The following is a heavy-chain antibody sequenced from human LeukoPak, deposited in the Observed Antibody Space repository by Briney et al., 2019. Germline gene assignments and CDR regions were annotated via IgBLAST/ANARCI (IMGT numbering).Heavy chain of an antibody. CDR1: GFTFSSYG. CDR3: ARLPELPGFGDY. D-gene: IGHD2-21*02. V-gene: IGHV3-23*01. Sequence: GGTLRLSCAASGFTFSSYGMSWVRQAPGKGLEWVSAISGSGGSTYYADSVKGRFTISRDDAKNSLYLQMNSLRAEDTGVYYCARLPELPGFGDYWGQGTLVTVSS. J-gene: IGHJ4*02. CDR2: ISGSGGST.